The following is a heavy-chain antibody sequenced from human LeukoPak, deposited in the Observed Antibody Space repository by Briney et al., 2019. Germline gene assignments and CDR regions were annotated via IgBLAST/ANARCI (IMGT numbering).Heavy chain of an antibody. CDR1: GGSISSYY. CDR3: ARLSPRTMVRGDTRYYFDY. J-gene: IGHJ4*02. Sequence: PSETLSLTCTVSGGSISSYYWSWIRQPPGKGLEWIGYIYYSGSTNYNPSLKSRVTISVDTSKNQFSLKLSSVTAADTAVYYCARLSPRTMVRGDTRYYFDYWGQGTLVTVSS. V-gene: IGHV4-59*12. D-gene: IGHD3-10*01. CDR2: IYYSGST.